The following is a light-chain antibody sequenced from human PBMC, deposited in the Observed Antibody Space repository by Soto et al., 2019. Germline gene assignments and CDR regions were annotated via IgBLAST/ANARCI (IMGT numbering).Light chain of an antibody. V-gene: IGLV2-8*01. J-gene: IGLJ3*02. CDR3: SSYEASNNVYFV. CDR1: SSDVGGYNY. Sequence: QSALTQPPSASGSPGQSVTISCTGTSSDVGGYNYVSWYQQYPGRAPKLMIYEVTKRPSGVPDRFSGSTSGNTAALTVSGLPAEDEADYYCSSYEASNNVYFVFGGGTKLTVL. CDR2: EVT.